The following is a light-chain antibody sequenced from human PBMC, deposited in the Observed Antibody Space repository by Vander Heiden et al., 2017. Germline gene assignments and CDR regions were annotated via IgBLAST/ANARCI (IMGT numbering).Light chain of an antibody. CDR1: QSISTD. J-gene: IGKJ1*01. CDR3: QQYNTYWT. V-gene: IGKV1-5*03. Sequence: DIQMTQSSSTLYSSVGDRVTITCRASQSISTDLAWYQRKPGTAPKLLIYKASTLESGVPTRFSGSGSGTEFTLTISSLQPDDFATYYCQQYNTYWTSGQGTKVEIK. CDR2: KAS.